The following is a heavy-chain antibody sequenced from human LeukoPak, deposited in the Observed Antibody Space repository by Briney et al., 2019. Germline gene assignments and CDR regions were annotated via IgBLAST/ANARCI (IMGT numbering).Heavy chain of an antibody. J-gene: IGHJ4*02. CDR3: ARRGRTMVRGVIITPFDY. Sequence: PSETLSLTCAVYGGSFSGYYWSWIRQPPGKGLEWIGEINHSGSTNYNPSLKSRVTISVDTSKNQFSLKLSSVTAADTAVYYCARRGRTMVRGVIITPFDYWGQGTLVTVSS. CDR2: INHSGST. V-gene: IGHV4-34*01. D-gene: IGHD3-10*01. CDR1: GGSFSGYY.